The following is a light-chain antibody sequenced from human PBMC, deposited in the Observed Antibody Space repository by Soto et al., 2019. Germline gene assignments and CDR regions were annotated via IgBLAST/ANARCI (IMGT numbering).Light chain of an antibody. Sequence: LTHSPATLSASVGDRVTITCRASQVINIFLALYQQKPGKAPKLLIYAASTLQSGVPSRFSGSGSGTDFTLTISSLQPEDFATYYCQQLERYPSTFGGGTKVDIK. CDR3: QQLERYPST. CDR1: QVINIF. V-gene: IGKV1-9*01. CDR2: AAS. J-gene: IGKJ4*01.